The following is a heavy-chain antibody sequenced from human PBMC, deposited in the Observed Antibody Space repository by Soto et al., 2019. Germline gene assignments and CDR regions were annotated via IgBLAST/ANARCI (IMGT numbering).Heavy chain of an antibody. CDR1: GGSISSGGYY. J-gene: IGHJ4*02. CDR3: TGGVVAATPYYFDY. D-gene: IGHD2-15*01. Sequence: QVQLQESGPGLVKPSQTLSLTCTVSGGSISSGGYYWSWIRQHPGKGLEWIGYIYYSGSTYYNPSLKSRVTISVETSKNQFSLKLSSVTAADTAVYYCTGGVVAATPYYFDYWCQGTLVTVSS. CDR2: IYYSGST. V-gene: IGHV4-31*03.